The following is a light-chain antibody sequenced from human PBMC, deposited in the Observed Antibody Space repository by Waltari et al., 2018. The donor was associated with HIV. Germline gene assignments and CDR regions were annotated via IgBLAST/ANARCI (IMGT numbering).Light chain of an antibody. J-gene: IGLJ2*01. CDR2: RDS. V-gene: IGLV3-9*01. CDR1: NSGSKN. CDR3: QVWDSSTAKV. Sequence: SYELTQPLSVSVALGQTARITCGGNNSGSKNVHWYQQKPGQAPVLVIYRDSNRPSGIPERFSGSNSGNTATLTISRAHAGDEADYYCQVWDSSTAKVFGGGTKLTVL.